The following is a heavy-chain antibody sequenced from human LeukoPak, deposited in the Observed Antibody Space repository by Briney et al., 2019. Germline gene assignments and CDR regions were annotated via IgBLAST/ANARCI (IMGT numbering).Heavy chain of an antibody. V-gene: IGHV3-74*01. Sequence: GGSLRLSCAASGFSFRSSWMHWVRQVPEKGLVWVSRINSDGTLTTNADSVKGRFTISRDNAKNMLYLQMNSLRAEDTAVYYCARDIGTDWGQGTLVTVSS. D-gene: IGHD1-14*01. CDR3: ARDIGTD. CDR1: GFSFRSSW. CDR2: INSDGTLT. J-gene: IGHJ4*02.